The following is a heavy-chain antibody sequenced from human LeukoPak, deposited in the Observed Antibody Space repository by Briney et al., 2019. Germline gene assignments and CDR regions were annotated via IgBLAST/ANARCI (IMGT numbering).Heavy chain of an antibody. J-gene: IGHJ4*02. Sequence: SETLSLTCSVSGGSVSSGRFYWTWIRQPPGKGLEWIGYIYYSGSTNYDPSLKSRLTISVDTSKNQFSLKLNSVIAADTAVYYCARGARRDGYNFDYWGQGTLVTVSS. V-gene: IGHV4-61*01. CDR2: IYYSGST. CDR3: ARGARRDGYNFDY. D-gene: IGHD5-24*01. CDR1: GGSVSSGRFY.